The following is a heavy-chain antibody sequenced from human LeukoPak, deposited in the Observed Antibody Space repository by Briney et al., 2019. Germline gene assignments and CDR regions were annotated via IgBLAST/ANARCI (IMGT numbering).Heavy chain of an antibody. CDR1: GLTFSSYG. D-gene: IGHD5-24*01. V-gene: IGHV3-33*01. J-gene: IGHJ6*03. CDR2: IWYDGSNK. Sequence: GRSLRLSCAASGLTFSSYGMHWVRQAPGKGLEWVAVIWYDGSNKYYADSVKGRFTISRDNSKNTLYLQMNSLRAEDTAVYYCARDSMASSRWYYMDVWGKGTTVTVSS. CDR3: ARDSMASSRWYYMDV.